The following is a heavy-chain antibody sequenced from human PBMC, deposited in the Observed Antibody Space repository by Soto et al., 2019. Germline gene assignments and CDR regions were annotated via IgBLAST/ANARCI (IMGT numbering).Heavy chain of an antibody. Sequence: PGGSLRLSCAASGFTFSSYGMHWVRQAPGKGLEWVAVISYDGSNKYYADSVKGRFTISRDNSKNTLYLQMNSLRAEDTAVYYCAKDLYCSGGSCYRGVFDYWGQGT. D-gene: IGHD2-15*01. V-gene: IGHV3-30*18. CDR1: GFTFSSYG. J-gene: IGHJ4*02. CDR2: ISYDGSNK. CDR3: AKDLYCSGGSCYRGVFDY.